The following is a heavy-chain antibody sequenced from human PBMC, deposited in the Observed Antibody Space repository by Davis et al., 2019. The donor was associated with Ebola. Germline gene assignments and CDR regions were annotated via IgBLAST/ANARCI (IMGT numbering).Heavy chain of an antibody. V-gene: IGHV3-48*02. Sequence: GGSLRLSCVASGFTFSSYSFNWVRQAPGKGLEWVSYIHSSGSPVYYANSVKGRFTISRDDAKRSLYLQMNSLRDEDTALYYCWIVATHGRFDCWGQGTMVTVSS. CDR3: WIVATHGRFDC. CDR2: IHSSGSPV. CDR1: GFTFSSYS. J-gene: IGHJ4*02.